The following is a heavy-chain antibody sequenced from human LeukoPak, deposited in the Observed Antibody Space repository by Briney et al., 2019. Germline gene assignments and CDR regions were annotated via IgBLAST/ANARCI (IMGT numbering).Heavy chain of an antibody. V-gene: IGHV1-18*01. D-gene: IGHD3-22*01. Sequence: ASVKVSCKASGYTFTSYGISWVRQAPGQGLEWMGWISAYNGNTNYPQKLQGRVTMTTDTSTSTAYMELRSLRSDDTAVYYCARPYYDSSAPPYDYWGQGTLVTVSS. J-gene: IGHJ4*02. CDR3: ARPYYDSSAPPYDY. CDR1: GYTFTSYG. CDR2: ISAYNGNT.